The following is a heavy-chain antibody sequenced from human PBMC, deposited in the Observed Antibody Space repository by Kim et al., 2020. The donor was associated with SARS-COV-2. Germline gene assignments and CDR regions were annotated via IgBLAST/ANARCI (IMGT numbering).Heavy chain of an antibody. CDR2: ISGSGGST. J-gene: IGHJ3*02. CDR1: GFTFSSYA. Sequence: GGSLRLSCAASGFTFSSYAMSWVRQAPGKGLEWVSAISGSGGSTYYADSVKGRFTISRDNSKNTLYLQMNSLRAEDTAVYYCAKPLYSGYDSPGPDAFDIWGQGTMVTVSS. D-gene: IGHD5-12*01. V-gene: IGHV3-23*01. CDR3: AKPLYSGYDSPGPDAFDI.